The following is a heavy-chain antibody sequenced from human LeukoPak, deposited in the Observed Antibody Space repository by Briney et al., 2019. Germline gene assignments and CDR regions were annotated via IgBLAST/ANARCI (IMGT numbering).Heavy chain of an antibody. CDR3: ARVPGTTPYYFDY. Sequence: GGSLRLSCAASGFTFSSYGMHWVRQAPGKGLEWVAVIWYDGSNKYYADSVKGRFTISRDNSKNTLYLQMNSLRAEDTAVCYCARVPGTTPYYFDYWGQGTLVTVSS. CDR2: IWYDGSNK. V-gene: IGHV3-33*01. D-gene: IGHD1-7*01. CDR1: GFTFSSYG. J-gene: IGHJ4*02.